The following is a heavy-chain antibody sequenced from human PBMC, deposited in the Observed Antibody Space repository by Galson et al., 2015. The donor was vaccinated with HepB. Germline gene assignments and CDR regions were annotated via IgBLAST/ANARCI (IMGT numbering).Heavy chain of an antibody. V-gene: IGHV1-69*13. CDR3: ARGGDYVWGSYRSPYYGMDV. J-gene: IGHJ6*02. CDR2: IIPIFGTA. Sequence: SVKVSCKASGGTFSSYAISWVRQAPGQGLEWMGGIIPIFGTANYAQKFQGRVTITADESTSTAYMELSSLRSEDTAVYYCARGGDYVWGSYRSPYYGMDVWGQGTTVTVSS. D-gene: IGHD3-16*02. CDR1: GGTFSSYA.